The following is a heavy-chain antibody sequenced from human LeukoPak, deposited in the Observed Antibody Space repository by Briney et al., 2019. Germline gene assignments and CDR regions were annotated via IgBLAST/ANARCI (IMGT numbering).Heavy chain of an antibody. D-gene: IGHD3-9*01. V-gene: IGHV1-2*02. CDR3: ARDLHYDILTGYNY. J-gene: IGHJ4*02. Sequence: ASVKVSCKASGYTFTGYYMHWVRQAPGQGLEWMGWINPNSGGTNYAQKFQGRVTMTRDTSISTAYMELSRLRSDDTAVYCCARDLHYDILTGYNYWGQGTLVTVSS. CDR1: GYTFTGYY. CDR2: INPNSGGT.